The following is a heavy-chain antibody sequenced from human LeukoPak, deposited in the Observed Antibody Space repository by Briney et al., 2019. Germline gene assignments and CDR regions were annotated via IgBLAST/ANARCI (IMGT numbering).Heavy chain of an antibody. CDR2: ISGSGGST. CDR1: GFTFSSYA. CDR3: ARGIEPAESYFDY. Sequence: PGGSLRLSCAASGFTFSSYAMSWVRQAPGKGLEWVSAISGSGGSTYYADSVKGRFTISRDNSKNTLYLQMNSLRAEDTAVYYCARGIEPAESYFDYWGQGTLVTVSS. J-gene: IGHJ4*02. D-gene: IGHD1-14*01. V-gene: IGHV3-23*01.